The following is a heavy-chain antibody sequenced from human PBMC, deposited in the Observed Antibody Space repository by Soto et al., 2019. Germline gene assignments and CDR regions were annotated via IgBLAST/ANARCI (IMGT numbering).Heavy chain of an antibody. CDR3: AKVTILPT. Sequence: SVKVSCKASGYSFATYGFSWVRQAPGQGLECVGWISAHNGDTHYSQKFQGRVTLTTDTSTNTGYMELRSLGAEDTAVYYCAKVTILPTWGQGTLVTVSS. D-gene: IGHD3-9*01. CDR1: GYSFATYG. CDR2: ISAHNGDT. J-gene: IGHJ5*02. V-gene: IGHV1-18*04.